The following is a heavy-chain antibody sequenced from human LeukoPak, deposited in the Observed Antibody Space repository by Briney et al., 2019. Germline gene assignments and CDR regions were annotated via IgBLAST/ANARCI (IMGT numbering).Heavy chain of an antibody. Sequence: SETLSLTCTVSGYSISSGYYWSWIRQPPGKGLEWIGYIYYSGSTNYNPSLKSRVTISVDTSKNQFSLKLSSVTAADTAVYYCARGEMATMIDYWGQGTLVTVSS. CDR1: GYSISSGYY. CDR2: IYYSGST. D-gene: IGHD5-24*01. CDR3: ARGEMATMIDY. J-gene: IGHJ4*02. V-gene: IGHV4-61*01.